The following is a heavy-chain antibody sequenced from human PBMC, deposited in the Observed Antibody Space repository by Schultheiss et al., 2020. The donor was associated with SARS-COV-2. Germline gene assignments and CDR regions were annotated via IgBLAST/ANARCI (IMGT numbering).Heavy chain of an antibody. V-gene: IGHV3-15*01. CDR1: GFTFSSYE. D-gene: IGHD1-26*01. Sequence: GGSLRLSCAASGFTFSSYEMNWVRQAPGKGLEWVGRIKSKTDGGTTDYAAPVKGRFTISRDDSKNTLYLQMNSLKTEDTAVYYCTTDSGSYFSRYGMDVWGQGTTVTVSS. CDR3: TTDSGSYFSRYGMDV. J-gene: IGHJ6*02. CDR2: IKSKTDGGTT.